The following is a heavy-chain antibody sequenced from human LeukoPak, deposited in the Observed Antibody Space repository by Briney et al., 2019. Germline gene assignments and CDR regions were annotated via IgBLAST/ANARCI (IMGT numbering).Heavy chain of an antibody. V-gene: IGHV4-59*01. J-gene: IGHJ5*02. D-gene: IGHD5-18*01. Sequence: SETLSLTCAVSGGSISSYYWSWIRQPPGKGLEWIGYIYYSGSTNYNPSLKSRVTISVDTSKNQFSLNLSPLTVADTALDCRAGAQSPGGIKLWFSPSAWGQGTLVPVSS. CDR3: AGAQSPGGIKLWFSPSA. CDR1: GGSISSYY. CDR2: IYYSGST.